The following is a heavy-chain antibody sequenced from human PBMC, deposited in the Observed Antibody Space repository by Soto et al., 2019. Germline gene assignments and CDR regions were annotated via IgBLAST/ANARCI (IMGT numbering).Heavy chain of an antibody. D-gene: IGHD2-2*01. J-gene: IGHJ6*02. CDR1: GFTFSSYS. Sequence: GGALRLSCAASGFTFSSYSMHWVRQAPGKGLEWVAVISYDGSNKYYADSVKGRFTISRDNSKNTLYLQMNSLRAEDTAVYYCARDGSGCSSTSCYLSGYYYYGMDVWGQGTTVTVSS. V-gene: IGHV3-30-3*01. CDR2: ISYDGSNK. CDR3: ARDGSGCSSTSCYLSGYYYYGMDV.